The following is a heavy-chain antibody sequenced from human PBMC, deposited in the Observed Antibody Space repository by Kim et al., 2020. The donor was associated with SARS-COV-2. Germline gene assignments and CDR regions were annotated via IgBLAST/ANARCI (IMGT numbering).Heavy chain of an antibody. D-gene: IGHD3-16*02. CDR3: ASALGD. CDR2: IYTSGRT. Sequence: SETLTLTCTVSGDSLSSDYWSWNRQPAGKGLEWIGRIYTSGRTNYNLSLQSRVTMSVDMSKNQFPLMLSTVTAADTAVYYCASALGDWGKGALVTVFS. V-gene: IGHV4-4*07. J-gene: IGHJ4*02. CDR1: GDSLSSDY.